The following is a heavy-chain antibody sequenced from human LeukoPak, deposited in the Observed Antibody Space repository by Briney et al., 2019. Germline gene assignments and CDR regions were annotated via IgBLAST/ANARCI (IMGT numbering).Heavy chain of an antibody. V-gene: IGHV4-4*07. CDR1: GDSISSYY. CDR3: ARKALPGNWFDP. J-gene: IGHJ5*02. Sequence: SETLSLTCTVSGDSISSYYWSWIRQPAGKGLEWIGRIYASGSTNYNPSLKSRVTMSLDTSKNQFSLNLSSVTAADTAVYYCARKALPGNWFDPWGQGTLVAVSS. CDR2: IYASGST.